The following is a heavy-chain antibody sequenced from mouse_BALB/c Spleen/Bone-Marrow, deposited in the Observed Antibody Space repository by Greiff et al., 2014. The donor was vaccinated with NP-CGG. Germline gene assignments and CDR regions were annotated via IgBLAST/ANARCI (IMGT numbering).Heavy chain of an antibody. CDR2: IKPNNDGT. CDR1: GYTFTSYY. V-gene: IGHV1S81*02. Sequence: QVQLQQPGAELVKPGASVKLSCKASGYTFTSYYMYWVKQRPGQGLEWIGEIKPNNDGTNFNEKFKSKATLTVDKSSSTAYMQLSSLTSEDSAVYYCARAAYDPYAMDYWGQGTSVTVSS. J-gene: IGHJ4*01. D-gene: IGHD2-3*01. CDR3: ARAAYDPYAMDY.